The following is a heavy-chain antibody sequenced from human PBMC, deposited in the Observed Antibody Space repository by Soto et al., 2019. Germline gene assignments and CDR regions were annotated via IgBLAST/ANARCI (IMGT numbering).Heavy chain of an antibody. Sequence: ASAQVSCNASGYTFTRYYMHWVRQAPGQGLEWIGWINPNSGGKNYAQKFQGWVTMTRDTSISTAYMELSRLRSDDTAVYYCARAEAKVTKKGMEVWGQGTTVSVSS. CDR3: ARAEAKVTKKGMEV. CDR2: INPNSGGK. J-gene: IGHJ6*01. D-gene: IGHD4-4*01. V-gene: IGHV1-2*04. CDR1: GYTFTRYY.